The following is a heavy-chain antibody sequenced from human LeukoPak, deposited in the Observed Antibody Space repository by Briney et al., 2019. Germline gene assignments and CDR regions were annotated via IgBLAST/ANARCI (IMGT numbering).Heavy chain of an antibody. CDR1: GFSFSPYW. Sequence: GGSLRLSCVGSGFSFSPYWMHRVRQDPVKGLVWVARISSDGSDTKYADSVKGRFTISRDSAKNTLYLQMNSLRAEDTALYYCARDQTELGPTTVDHWGQGTQVTVSS. CDR2: ISSDGSDT. CDR3: ARDQTELGPTTVDH. D-gene: IGHD1-14*01. J-gene: IGHJ5*02. V-gene: IGHV3-74*03.